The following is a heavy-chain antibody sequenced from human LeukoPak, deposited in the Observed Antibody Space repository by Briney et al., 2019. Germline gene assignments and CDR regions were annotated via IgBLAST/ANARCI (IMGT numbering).Heavy chain of an antibody. D-gene: IGHD3-3*01. CDR3: ARDGVTIFGVTPFDY. Sequence: PSETLSLTCTVSGGSISSYYWSWIRQPAGKGLEWNGRIYTSGSTNYNPSLKGRVTMSVDTSKNQFSLKLSSVTAADTAVYYCARDGVTIFGVTPFDYWGQGTLVTVSS. J-gene: IGHJ4*02. CDR1: GGSISSYY. V-gene: IGHV4-4*07. CDR2: IYTSGST.